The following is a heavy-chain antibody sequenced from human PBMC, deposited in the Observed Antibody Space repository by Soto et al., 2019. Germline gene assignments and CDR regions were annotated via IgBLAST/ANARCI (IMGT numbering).Heavy chain of an antibody. V-gene: IGHV1-2*02. CDR3: ARDLGGSRDS. Sequence: ASVKVSCKASGNTFTGYYIHWVRQAPGQGLEWMGWINPNNDGTTYAEKFQGRVTMTRDTSTSTAYMEVSRLRCDDTAVYYCARDLGGSRDSWGQGTLVTV. CDR2: INPNNDGT. J-gene: IGHJ4*02. CDR1: GNTFTGYY. D-gene: IGHD1-26*01.